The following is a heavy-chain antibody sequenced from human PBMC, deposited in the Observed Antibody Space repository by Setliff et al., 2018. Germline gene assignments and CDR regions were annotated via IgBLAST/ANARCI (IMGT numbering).Heavy chain of an antibody. Sequence: GASVKVSCKASGYTLSKYYMHWVRQAPGQGLEWMGIINPSGGLTKYAQKFQGRVTMTSDTSTNTGYLEVSSLRSEDTAVYFCARDRFYNSWSGTSITAPHDAFDIWGQGTMVTVSS. J-gene: IGHJ3*02. CDR1: GYTLSKYY. CDR3: ARDRFYNSWSGTSITAPHDAFDI. CDR2: INPSGGLT. D-gene: IGHD3-3*01. V-gene: IGHV1-46*03.